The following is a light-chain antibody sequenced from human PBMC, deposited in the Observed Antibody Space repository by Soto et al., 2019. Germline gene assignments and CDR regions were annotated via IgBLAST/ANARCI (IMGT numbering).Light chain of an antibody. CDR3: QHCDYLPI. Sequence: DIQMTQSPSSLSASVGYRVTITCQASHDITSFLNWYQHKPGRAPKLLIYDASILEAGVPTRFSGSGSGTHFTFTISSLQPEDVATYYCQHCDYLPIFDPGTTVDFK. V-gene: IGKV1-33*01. CDR1: HDITSF. CDR2: DAS. J-gene: IGKJ3*01.